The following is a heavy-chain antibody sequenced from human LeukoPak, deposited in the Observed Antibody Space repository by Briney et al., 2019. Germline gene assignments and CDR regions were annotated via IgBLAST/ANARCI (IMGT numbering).Heavy chain of an antibody. D-gene: IGHD2-2*01. CDR3: ARSRPMIVVVPAAIPDYYYYYGMDV. V-gene: IGHV4-34*01. Sequence: PSETLSLTCAVYGGSFSGYYWSWIRQPPGKGLEWIGEINHSGSTNYNPSLKGRVTISVDTSKNQFSLKLSSVTAADTAVYYCARSRPMIVVVPAAIPDYYYYYGMDVWGQGTTVTVSS. CDR2: INHSGST. CDR1: GGSFSGYY. J-gene: IGHJ6*02.